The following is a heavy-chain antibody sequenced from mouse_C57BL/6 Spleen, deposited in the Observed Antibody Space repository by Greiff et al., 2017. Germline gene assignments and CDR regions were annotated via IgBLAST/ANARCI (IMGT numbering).Heavy chain of an antibody. D-gene: IGHD1-1*01. CDR1: GYTFTSYW. CDR3: ARERESYGSSFFAY. J-gene: IGHJ3*01. Sequence: QVQLQQPGAELVKPGASVKLSCKASGYTFTSYWMHWVKQRPGQGLEWIGMIHPNSGSTNYNEKFKSKATLTVDKSSSTAYMQLSSLTSEDSAVDDCARERESYGSSFFAYWGQGTLVTVSA. CDR2: IHPNSGST. V-gene: IGHV1-64*01.